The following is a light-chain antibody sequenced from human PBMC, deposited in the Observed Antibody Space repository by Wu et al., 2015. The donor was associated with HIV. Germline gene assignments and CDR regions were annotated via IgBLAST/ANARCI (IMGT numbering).Light chain of an antibody. CDR1: QSVTSTY. CDR3: QHRLNWPLT. CDR2: GAF. Sequence: EIVLTQSPDTLSLSPGERATLSCRASQSVTSTYLAWYQQKPGQAPRLLIYGAFYRATGIPDRFSGSGSETDFTLTISRLEPEDFADYYCQHRLNWPLTFGGGTKVEIK. V-gene: IGKV3D-20*02. J-gene: IGKJ4*01.